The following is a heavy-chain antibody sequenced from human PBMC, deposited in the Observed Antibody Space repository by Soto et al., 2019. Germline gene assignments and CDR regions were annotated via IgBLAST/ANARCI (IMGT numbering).Heavy chain of an antibody. CDR1: GGTFSSCS. CDR2: ISFDGANT. CDR3: ARDAYNRGGSGY. V-gene: IGHV3-30-3*01. Sequence: GGARRVGWRGSGGTFSSCSMHGVRHAPGEGLEWVAVISFDGANTFYADSVKGRFTISRDIYRDTLFLQMSSLRDGDTAMYSCARDAYNRGGSGYWGQGT. D-gene: IGHD3-16*01. J-gene: IGHJ4*02.